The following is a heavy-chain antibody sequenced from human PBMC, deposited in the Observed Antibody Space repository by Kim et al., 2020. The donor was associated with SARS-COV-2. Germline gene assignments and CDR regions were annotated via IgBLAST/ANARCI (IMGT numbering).Heavy chain of an antibody. CDR2: INTNTGKP. Sequence: ASVKVSCKASGYSFTTYAINWVRQAPGQGLEWMGWINTNTGKPTYAQGFRGRFVFSLDTSVNTVFLEISSLKAEDTAVYYCARDSTEVITAAGNWFDPWGQGTLVTVSS. CDR3: ARDSTEVITAAGNWFDP. V-gene: IGHV7-4-1*02. CDR1: GYSFTTYA. J-gene: IGHJ5*02. D-gene: IGHD6-13*01.